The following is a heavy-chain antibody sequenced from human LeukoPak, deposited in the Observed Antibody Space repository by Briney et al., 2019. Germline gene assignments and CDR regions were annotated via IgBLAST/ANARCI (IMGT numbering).Heavy chain of an antibody. D-gene: IGHD3-3*01. V-gene: IGHV4-59*01. CDR3: ARDRASFDFWSGYYF. J-gene: IGHJ4*02. CDR2: IYYSGST. CDR1: GGSISSYY. Sequence: SETLSLTCTVSGGSISSYYWSWIRQPPGKGLEWIGYIYYSGSTNYNPSLKSRVTISVDTSKNQFSLKLSSVTAADTAVYYCARDRASFDFWSGYYFWGQGTLVTVSS.